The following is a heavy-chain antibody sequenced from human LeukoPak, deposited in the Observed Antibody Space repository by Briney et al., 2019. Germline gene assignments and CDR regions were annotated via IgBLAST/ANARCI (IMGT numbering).Heavy chain of an antibody. Sequence: TPSQTLSLTCTVSGDSISSGDYYWSWIRQPPGKGLEWIGHIYYSGSTYYNPSLKSRVTISVDTSKNQFSLKLSSVTAADTAVYYCGREGIAVAATGAVQHWGQGTLVTVSS. J-gene: IGHJ1*01. D-gene: IGHD6-13*01. CDR2: IYYSGST. CDR3: GREGIAVAATGAVQH. V-gene: IGHV4-30-4*01. CDR1: GDSISSGDYY.